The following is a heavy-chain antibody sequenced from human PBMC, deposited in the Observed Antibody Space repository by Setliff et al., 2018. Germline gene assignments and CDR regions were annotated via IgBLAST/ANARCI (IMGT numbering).Heavy chain of an antibody. CDR3: ARDRAYSSSWFLWFDP. CDR2: IYYSGNT. J-gene: IGHJ5*02. CDR1: GGSISSGGYY. Sequence: SETLSLTCTVSGGSISSGGYYWSWIRQHPGKGLEWIGYIYYSGNTYYNPSLKSRVTISVDTSKNQFSLKLSSVTAADTAVYYCARDRAYSSSWFLWFDPWGQGTLVTVS. V-gene: IGHV4-31*03. D-gene: IGHD6-13*01.